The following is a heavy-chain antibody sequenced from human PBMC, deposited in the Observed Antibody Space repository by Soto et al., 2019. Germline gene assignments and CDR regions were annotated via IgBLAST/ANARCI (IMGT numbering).Heavy chain of an antibody. J-gene: IGHJ5*02. V-gene: IGHV4-59*01. Sequence: PSETLSLTCTVSGGSISSYYWSWIRQPPGKGLEWIGYIYYSGSTNYNPSLKSRVTISVDTSKNQFSLKLSSVTTADTAVYYCARDVGLFYSCYCSWFDPWGQLTLVTVSS. CDR3: ARDVGLFYSCYCSWFDP. D-gene: IGHD5-12*01. CDR1: GGSISSYY. CDR2: IYYSGST.